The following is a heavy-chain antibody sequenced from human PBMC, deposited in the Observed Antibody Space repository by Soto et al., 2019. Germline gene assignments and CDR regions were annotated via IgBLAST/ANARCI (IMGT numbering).Heavy chain of an antibody. CDR2: ISAHNGNT. Sequence: QVHLVQSGAEVKKPGASVKVSCQGSGYAFTTYGITWVRQAPGQGLEGMGWISAHNGNTNYAQKLKGRVTVTRDTSTSTAYMELRSLRYDDTAVYYCARGRYGDYWGQGALVTVSS. D-gene: IGHD1-1*01. CDR3: ARGRYGDY. J-gene: IGHJ4*02. V-gene: IGHV1-18*01. CDR1: GYAFTTYG.